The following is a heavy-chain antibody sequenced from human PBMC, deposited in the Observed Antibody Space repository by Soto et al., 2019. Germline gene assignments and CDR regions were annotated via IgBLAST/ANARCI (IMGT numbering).Heavy chain of an antibody. CDR3: ARLVYDTRPNYMYFDF. CDR2: IFHDGTA. Sequence: SETLSITCAVSVFSISIVDWWTWVRQSPQRGLEYIGEIFHDGTANYYPSFERRVAISVDTSKNQFSLKLTSVTAADTAIYFCARLVYDTRPNYMYFDFWGQGTLVTVSS. J-gene: IGHJ4*02. CDR1: VFSISIVDW. V-gene: IGHV4-4*02. D-gene: IGHD6-6*01.